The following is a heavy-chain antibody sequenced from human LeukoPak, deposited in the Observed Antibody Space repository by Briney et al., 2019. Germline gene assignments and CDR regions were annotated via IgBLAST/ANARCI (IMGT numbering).Heavy chain of an antibody. CDR1: GFTFSSYW. Sequence: GGSLRLSCAASGFTFSSYWMHWVRQAPGKGLVWVSRINSDGSSTSYADSVKGRFTISRDNAKNTLYLQMNSLRAEDTAVYHCARDRYCSSTSCSTYYFDPWGQGTLVTVSS. CDR2: INSDGSST. J-gene: IGHJ5*02. D-gene: IGHD2-2*02. V-gene: IGHV3-74*01. CDR3: ARDRYCSSTSCSTYYFDP.